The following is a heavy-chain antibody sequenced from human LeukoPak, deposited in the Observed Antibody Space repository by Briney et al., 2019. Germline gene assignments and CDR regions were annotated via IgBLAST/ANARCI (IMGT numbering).Heavy chain of an antibody. V-gene: IGHV1-18*01. CDR1: GYTFTSYG. CDR3: ARNTYYDILTGYYSVGGYYYYYMDV. CDR2: ISAYNGNT. D-gene: IGHD3-9*01. Sequence: ASVKVSCEASGYTFTSYGISWVRQAPGQGLEWMGWISAYNGNTNYAQKLQGRVTMTTDTSTSTAYMELRSLRSDDTAVYYCARNTYYDILTGYYSVGGYYYYYMDVWGKGTTVTVSS. J-gene: IGHJ6*03.